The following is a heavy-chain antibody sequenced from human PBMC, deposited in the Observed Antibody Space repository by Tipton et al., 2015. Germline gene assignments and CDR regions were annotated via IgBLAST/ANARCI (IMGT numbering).Heavy chain of an antibody. CDR1: GVSISSTGYY. CDR3: ARDTMLRLGELSLSVGSPSWRRSYYYGMDV. CDR2: IYYSGST. J-gene: IGHJ6*02. Sequence: LRLSCAVSGVSISSTGYYWGWIRQPPGKGLEWIGSIYYSGSTNYNPSLKSRVTISVDTSKNQFSLKLSSVTAADTAVYYCARDTMLRLGELSLSVGSPSWRRSYYYGMDVWGQGTTVTVSS. D-gene: IGHD3-16*02. V-gene: IGHV4-39*07.